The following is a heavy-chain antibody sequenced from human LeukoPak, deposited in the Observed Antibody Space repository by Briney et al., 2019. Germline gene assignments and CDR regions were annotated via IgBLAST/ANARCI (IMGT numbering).Heavy chain of an antibody. D-gene: IGHD3-10*01. CDR3: ASSTVRISYLY. CDR1: GFTFDDYA. CDR2: ISWNSGSI. V-gene: IGHV3-9*01. Sequence: GGSLRLSCAASGFTFDDYAMHWVRQAPGEGLEWVSGISWNSGSIGYADSVKGRFTISRDNAKNSLYLQMNSLRAEDTALYYCASSTVRISYLYWGQGTLVTVSS. J-gene: IGHJ4*02.